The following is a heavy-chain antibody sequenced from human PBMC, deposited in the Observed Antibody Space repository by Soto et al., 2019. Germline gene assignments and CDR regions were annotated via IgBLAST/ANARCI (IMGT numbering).Heavy chain of an antibody. J-gene: IGHJ4*02. CDR1: GDSFNDYY. D-gene: IGHD5-12*01. Sequence: EASVKVSCKSSGDSFNDYYIHWVRQAPGQGLEWMGRINPILGIANYAQKFQGRVTITADKSTSTAYMELSSLRSEDTAVYYCARVSSLRGYSGYDWGQGTLVTVSS. CDR3: ARVSSLRGYSGYD. V-gene: IGHV1-69*04. CDR2: INPILGIA.